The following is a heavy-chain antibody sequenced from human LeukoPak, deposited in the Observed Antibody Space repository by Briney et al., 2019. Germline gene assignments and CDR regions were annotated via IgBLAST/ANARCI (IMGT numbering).Heavy chain of an antibody. CDR2: ISYDGNNQ. D-gene: IGHD3-22*01. CDR1: GFTFSSYS. Sequence: PGGSLRLSCAASGFTFSSYSMNWVRQAPGKGLEWVAVISYDGNNQYYADSVKGRFTISRDNSKNTLYLQMNSLRTEDSAVYYCARDLYYYDSSLPDYWGQGTLVTVSS. CDR3: ARDLYYYDSSLPDY. V-gene: IGHV3-30*03. J-gene: IGHJ4*02.